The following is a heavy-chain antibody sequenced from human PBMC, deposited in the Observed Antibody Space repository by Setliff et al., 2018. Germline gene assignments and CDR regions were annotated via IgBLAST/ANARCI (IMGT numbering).Heavy chain of an antibody. J-gene: IGHJ5*02. D-gene: IGHD4-4*01. CDR3: ATGPRDSRNYLTWLGS. V-gene: IGHV3-15*01. CDR2: IKSSIEGATS. CDR1: GITFKNAW. Sequence: VSGITFKNAWMTWVRQAPGKGPEWVGRIKSSIEGATSDYGAPAKGRFTISRDDSKNMIFLQMNNLKIEDTGYYYCATGPRDSRNYLTWLGSWGQGTLVTVSS.